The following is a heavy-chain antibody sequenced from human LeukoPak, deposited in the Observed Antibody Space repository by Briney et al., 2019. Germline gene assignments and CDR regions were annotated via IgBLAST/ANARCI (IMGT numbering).Heavy chain of an antibody. J-gene: IGHJ4*02. CDR2: ISGSGGST. CDR1: GFTFSSYG. Sequence: GGTLRLSCAASGFTFSSYGMSWVRQAPGKGLEWVSAISGSGGSTYYADSVKGRFTISRDNSKNTLYLQMNSLRAEDTAVYYCVKDVGATPDDFDYWGQGTLVTVSS. CDR3: VKDVGATPDDFDY. V-gene: IGHV3-23*01. D-gene: IGHD1-26*01.